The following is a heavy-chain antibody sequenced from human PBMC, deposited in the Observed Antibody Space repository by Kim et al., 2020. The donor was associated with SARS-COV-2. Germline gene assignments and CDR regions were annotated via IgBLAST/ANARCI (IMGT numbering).Heavy chain of an antibody. V-gene: IGHV4-34*01. D-gene: IGHD3-3*01. J-gene: IGHJ6*02. CDR3: ARMKRDFWSGYPYYGMDV. Sequence: RTRVTISVDTSENQFSLKLSSVTAADTAVYYCARMKRDFWSGYPYYGMDVWGQGTTVTVSS.